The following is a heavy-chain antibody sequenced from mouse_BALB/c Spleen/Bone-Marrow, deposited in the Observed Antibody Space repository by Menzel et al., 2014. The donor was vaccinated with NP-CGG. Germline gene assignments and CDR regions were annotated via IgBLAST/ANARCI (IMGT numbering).Heavy chain of an antibody. J-gene: IGHJ3*01. CDR3: TRRAYGGSYGFAY. Sequence: QVQLKQSGAELAKPGASVKMSCKASGYTFTNYWMHWVKQRPGQGLEWIGYINPSTGYTEYNQKFEDKATLTADKSSSTAYMQLSSLTSEDSSVFYCTRRAYGGSYGFAYWGQGTLVTVSA. CDR1: GYTFTNYW. CDR2: INPSTGYT. D-gene: IGHD1-1*01. V-gene: IGHV1-7*01.